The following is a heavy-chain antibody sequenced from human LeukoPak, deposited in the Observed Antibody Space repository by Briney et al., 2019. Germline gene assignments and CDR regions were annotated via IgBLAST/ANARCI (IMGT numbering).Heavy chain of an antibody. J-gene: IGHJ4*02. D-gene: IGHD1/OR15-1a*01. CDR1: GYTFTSYA. Sequence: GASVKVSCKASGYTFTSYAMHWVRQAPGQRLEWMGWINAGNGNTKYSQKFQGRVTITRDTSASTAYMELSSLRSEDTAVYYCARFQQRDRGVDYWGQGTLVTVSS. CDR2: INAGNGNT. V-gene: IGHV1-3*01. CDR3: ARFQQRDRGVDY.